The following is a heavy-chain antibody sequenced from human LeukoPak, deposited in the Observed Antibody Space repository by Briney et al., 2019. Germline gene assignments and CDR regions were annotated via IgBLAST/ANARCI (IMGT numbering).Heavy chain of an antibody. J-gene: IGHJ6*03. CDR1: GFTFSSYA. D-gene: IGHD7-27*01. Sequence: PGGSLRLSCAASGFASGFTFSSYAKSWVRQAPGKGLEWVASINGRAATTYYADSVKGRFTISRDNSKNTLYLQMNSLGADDTAVYYCAKAPATGEGYYFYYMDVWGKGTTVTVSS. CDR2: INGRAATT. CDR3: AKAPATGEGYYFYYMDV. V-gene: IGHV3-23*01.